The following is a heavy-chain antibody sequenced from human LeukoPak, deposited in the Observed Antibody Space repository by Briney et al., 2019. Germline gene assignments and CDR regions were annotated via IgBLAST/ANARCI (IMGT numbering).Heavy chain of an antibody. J-gene: IGHJ3*02. V-gene: IGHV3-64*01. CDR2: ISSNGGST. CDR1: GFTFSSYA. CDR3: ARGGDCSGGSCYLDAFDI. Sequence: GGSLRLSCAASGFTFSSYAMHWVRRAPGKGLEYVSAISSNGGSTYYANSVKGRFTISRDNSKNTLYLQMGSLRAEDMAVYYCARGGDCSGGSCYLDAFDIWGQGTMVTVSS. D-gene: IGHD2-15*01.